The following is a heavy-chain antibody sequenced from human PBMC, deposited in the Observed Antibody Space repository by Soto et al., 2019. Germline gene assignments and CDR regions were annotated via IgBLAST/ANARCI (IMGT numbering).Heavy chain of an antibody. Sequence: SETLSLTCTVSGGSISSSTYYWGWMRQPPGKGLEWIASFFIGGNTYYNPSLKSRVTISVDMSRNQLSLELNSVTAADTAVYYCARSTIAPHLLMYPFDSWGQGTLVTVSS. CDR2: FFIGGNT. V-gene: IGHV4-39*01. CDR1: GGSISSSTYY. D-gene: IGHD6-6*01. CDR3: ARSTIAPHLLMYPFDS. J-gene: IGHJ4*01.